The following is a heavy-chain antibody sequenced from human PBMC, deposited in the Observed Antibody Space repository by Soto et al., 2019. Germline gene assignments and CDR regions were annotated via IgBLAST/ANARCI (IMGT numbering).Heavy chain of an antibody. J-gene: IGHJ6*02. CDR1: GGTFSSYA. D-gene: IGHD3-9*01. Sequence: QVQLVQSGAEVKKPGSSVKVSCKASGGTFSSYAISWVRQAPGQGLEWMGGIIPIFGTANYAQKFQGRVTISADESTSTAYMELSSLRSEDTAVDYCAREGYYDILTGYYPSGYYGMDVWGQGTTVTVSS. V-gene: IGHV1-69*12. CDR3: AREGYYDILTGYYPSGYYGMDV. CDR2: IIPIFGTA.